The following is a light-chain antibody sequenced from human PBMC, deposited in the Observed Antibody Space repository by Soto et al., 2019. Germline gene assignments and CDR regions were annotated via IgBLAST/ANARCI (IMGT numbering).Light chain of an antibody. Sequence: QSALTQPASVSGSPGQSITISCSGTSSDVATYNLVSWYQQYPGKAPKLIIYEVTKRPSGVSNRFSGSKSGNTASLTISGLQAEDEAEYDCCSYAGSNSLIFGGGTKLTVL. CDR3: CSYAGSNSLI. V-gene: IGLV2-23*02. CDR1: SSDVATYNL. CDR2: EVT. J-gene: IGLJ2*01.